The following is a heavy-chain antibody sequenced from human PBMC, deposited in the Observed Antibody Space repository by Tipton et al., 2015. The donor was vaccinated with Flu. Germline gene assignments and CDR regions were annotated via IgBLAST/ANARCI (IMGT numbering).Heavy chain of an antibody. Sequence: LRLSCAVSNYSISSAYYWGWIRQPPGKGLEWIGCISHSGRTYYNPSLKNRVTISVDMAKNQFSQRLSSVTAADTAVYYCARTTYYYGSGGSDYWGQGTLATVSS. CDR3: ARTTYYYGSGGSDY. CDR1: NYSISSAYY. CDR2: ISHSGRT. V-gene: IGHV4-38-2*01. J-gene: IGHJ4*02. D-gene: IGHD3-10*01.